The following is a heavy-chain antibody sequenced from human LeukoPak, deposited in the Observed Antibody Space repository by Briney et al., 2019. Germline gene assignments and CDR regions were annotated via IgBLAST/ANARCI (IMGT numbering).Heavy chain of an antibody. CDR3: AKDRSSYDFWSGYYRPTYYFDY. D-gene: IGHD3-3*01. CDR1: GFTFSSYG. CDR2: IWYDGSNK. Sequence: PGRSLRLSCAASGFTFSSYGMHWVRQAPGKGLEWVAVIWYDGSNKYYADSVKGRFTISRDNSKNTLYLQMNSLRAEDTAVYYCAKDRSSYDFWSGYYRPTYYFDYWGQGTLVTVSS. J-gene: IGHJ4*02. V-gene: IGHV3-33*06.